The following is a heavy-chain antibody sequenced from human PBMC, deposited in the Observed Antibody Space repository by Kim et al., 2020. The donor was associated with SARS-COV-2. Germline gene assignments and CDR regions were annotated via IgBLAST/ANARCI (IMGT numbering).Heavy chain of an antibody. CDR3: AREIDFWSGLDY. D-gene: IGHD3-3*01. V-gene: IGHV1-3*01. CDR1: GYTFTSYA. CDR2: INAGNGNT. J-gene: IGHJ4*02. Sequence: ASVKVSCKASGYTFTSYAMHWVRQAPGQRLEWMGWINAGNGNTKYSQKFQGRVTITRDTSASTAYMELSSLRSEETAVYYCAREIDFWSGLDYWGQGTLVTVSS.